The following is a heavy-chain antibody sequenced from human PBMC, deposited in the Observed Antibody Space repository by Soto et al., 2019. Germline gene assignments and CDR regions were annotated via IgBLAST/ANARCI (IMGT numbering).Heavy chain of an antibody. J-gene: IGHJ6*03. Sequence: GGSLRLSCAASGFTFSSYSMNWVRQAPGKGLEWVSSISSSSSYIYYADSVKGRFTISRDNAKNSLYLQMNSLRAEDTAVYYCARDNYGSGSSPPYYYYYYMDVWGKGTTVTVSS. CDR2: ISSSSSYI. V-gene: IGHV3-21*01. CDR3: ARDNYGSGSSPPYYYYYYMDV. D-gene: IGHD3-10*01. CDR1: GFTFSSYS.